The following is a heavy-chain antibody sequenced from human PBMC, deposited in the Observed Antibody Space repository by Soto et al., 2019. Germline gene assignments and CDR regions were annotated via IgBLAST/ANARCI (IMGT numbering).Heavy chain of an antibody. CDR3: AKDFDSSGYYYFVY. V-gene: IGHV3-30*18. CDR1: GFTFSSYG. Sequence: GGSLRLSCAASGFTFSSYGMHWVRQAPGKGLEWVAVISYDGSNKYYADSVKGRFTISRDNSKNTLYLQMNSLRAEDTAVYYCAKDFDSSGYYYFVYWGQGTLVTVSS. D-gene: IGHD3-22*01. J-gene: IGHJ4*02. CDR2: ISYDGSNK.